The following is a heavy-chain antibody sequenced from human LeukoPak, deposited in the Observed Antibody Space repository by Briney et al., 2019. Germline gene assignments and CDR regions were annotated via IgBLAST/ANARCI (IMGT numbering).Heavy chain of an antibody. D-gene: IGHD2-2*01. J-gene: IGHJ6*03. CDR3: ARRGAYCISTSCYPDNYYMDV. Sequence: ASVKVSCKASGYTFTDYSMHWVRQAPGQGLEWMGWINSNSGGTKYAQKFQGRVTMTRDTSISTAYMELSRLTYDDTAVYYCARRGAYCISTSCYPDNYYMDVWGKGTSVTVSS. CDR2: INSNSGGT. CDR1: GYTFTDYS. V-gene: IGHV1-2*02.